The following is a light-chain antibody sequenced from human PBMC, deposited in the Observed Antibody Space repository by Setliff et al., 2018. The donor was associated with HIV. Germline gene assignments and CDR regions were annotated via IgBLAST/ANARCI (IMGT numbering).Light chain of an antibody. J-gene: IGLJ1*01. CDR1: SSDIGRYNY. CDR3: CSYARGSTYV. V-gene: IGLV2-14*03. CDR2: DVS. Sequence: QSVLTQPASVSGSPGQSITISCTGTSSDIGRYNYVSWYQQYPGKGPTLVIFDVSERPSGVSNRFSGSKSGNTASLIISGLQPDDEADYYCCSYARGSTYVFGRGTKVTVL.